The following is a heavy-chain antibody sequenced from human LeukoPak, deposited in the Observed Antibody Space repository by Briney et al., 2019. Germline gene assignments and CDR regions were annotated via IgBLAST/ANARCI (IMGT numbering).Heavy chain of an antibody. D-gene: IGHD3-22*01. J-gene: IGHJ4*02. CDR2: MNPNRGNT. Sequence: ASVKVSCKASGYIFTSYDINWVRQATGQGLEWMGWMNPNRGNTGYAQNFQGRVTMTRNTSISTAYMELSSLRSEDTAVYYCARGYYDTNGYYYRLDFWGQGTLLTASS. CDR1: GYIFTSYD. V-gene: IGHV1-8*01. CDR3: ARGYYDTNGYYYRLDF.